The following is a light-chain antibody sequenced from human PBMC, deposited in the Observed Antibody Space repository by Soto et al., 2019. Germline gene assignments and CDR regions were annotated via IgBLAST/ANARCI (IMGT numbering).Light chain of an antibody. V-gene: IGKV3D-20*02. Sequence: ELVLTQSPGTLSLSPGQRATLSRRASQTVSSGNLAWYQQKPGQAPRLLIYGTSNRATGSPDKFTGSGSGTEFTLTIIRLEREDFAVYYCQQRGDWPPITFGQGTRLEIK. J-gene: IGKJ5*01. CDR1: QTVSSGN. CDR3: QQRGDWPPIT. CDR2: GTS.